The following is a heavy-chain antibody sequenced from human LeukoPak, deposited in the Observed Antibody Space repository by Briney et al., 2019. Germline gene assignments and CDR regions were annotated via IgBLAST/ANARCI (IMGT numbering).Heavy chain of an antibody. CDR1: GGSISGGSYY. Sequence: SETLSLTCTVSGGSISGGSYYWSWIRQPAGKGLEWIGRIYTSGSTNYNPSLKSRVTISVDTSENQFSLKLSSVTAADTAVYYCARVRYCSSTSCYKAYWYFDLWGRGTLVTVSS. CDR2: IYTSGST. V-gene: IGHV4-61*02. J-gene: IGHJ2*01. CDR3: ARVRYCSSTSCYKAYWYFDL. D-gene: IGHD2-2*02.